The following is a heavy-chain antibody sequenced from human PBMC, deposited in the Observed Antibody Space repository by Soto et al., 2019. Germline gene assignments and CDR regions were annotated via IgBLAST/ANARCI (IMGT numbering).Heavy chain of an antibody. D-gene: IGHD6-6*01. CDR2: ISAYNGNT. CDR3: ASFERQYGNKFNFDY. V-gene: IGHV1-18*01. Sequence: ASVKVSCKASGYTFTSYGISWVRQAPGQGLEWMGWISAYNGNTNYAQKLQGRVTMTTDTSTSTAYMELRSLRSDDTAVYYCASFERQYGNKFNFDYWGQGPLVTVSS. CDR1: GYTFTSYG. J-gene: IGHJ4*02.